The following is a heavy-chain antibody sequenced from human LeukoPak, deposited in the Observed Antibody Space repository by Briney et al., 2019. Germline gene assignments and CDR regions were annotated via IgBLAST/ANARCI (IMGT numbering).Heavy chain of an antibody. CDR1: GFTFSSYS. CDR2: ISSSSSTI. Sequence: GGSLRLSCAASGFTFSSYSMNWVRQAPGKGLEWVSYISSSSSTIYYADSVKGRFTISRDNAKNSLYLQMNSLRAEDTAVYYCARETIVVVPAAIRDYYYYYMDVWGKGTTVTVSS. V-gene: IGHV3-48*01. D-gene: IGHD2-2*02. J-gene: IGHJ6*03. CDR3: ARETIVVVPAAIRDYYYYYMDV.